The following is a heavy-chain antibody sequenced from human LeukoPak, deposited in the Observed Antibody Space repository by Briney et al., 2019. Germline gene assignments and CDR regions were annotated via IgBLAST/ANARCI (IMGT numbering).Heavy chain of an antibody. J-gene: IGHJ4*02. V-gene: IGHV3-23*01. Sequence: PGGSLRLSCAASGFTFSSYAMIWVRHAPGEGLVWVSTICCSGGSTYYADSVKVRFTISRDNSKNTLYMQMNSLRAEDTAVYYCAKPSSIVATIRDYFDYWGQGTLVTVSS. CDR1: GFTFSSYA. CDR2: ICCSGGST. D-gene: IGHD5-12*01. CDR3: AKPSSIVATIRDYFDY.